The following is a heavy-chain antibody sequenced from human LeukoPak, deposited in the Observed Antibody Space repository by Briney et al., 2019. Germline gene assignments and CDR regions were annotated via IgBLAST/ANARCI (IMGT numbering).Heavy chain of an antibody. CDR2: INGNGLRP. CDR1: GFTFSNYG. CDR3: ARGRGYVLD. D-gene: IGHD3-10*01. Sequence: GGSLRLSCAASGFTFSNYGMSWVRLAPGKGLQWVSAINGNGLRPLYADSVKGRFTIFRDNSKNTLYLQMNSLRAEDTAVYYCARGRGYVLDWGQGTLVTVSS. V-gene: IGHV3-23*01. J-gene: IGHJ4*02.